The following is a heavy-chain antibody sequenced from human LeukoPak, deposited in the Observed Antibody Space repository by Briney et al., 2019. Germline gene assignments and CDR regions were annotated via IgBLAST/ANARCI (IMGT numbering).Heavy chain of an antibody. CDR2: IYYTGST. D-gene: IGHD6-13*01. V-gene: IGHV4-59*12. CDR1: GGSISSYY. Sequence: SETLSLTCTVSGGSISSYYWSWIRQPPGKGLEWIGYIYYTGSTNYNPSLKSRVTMSVDTSKNQFSLKLSSVTAADTAVYYCARAGERAGLDYWGQGTLVTVSS. CDR3: ARAGERAGLDY. J-gene: IGHJ4*02.